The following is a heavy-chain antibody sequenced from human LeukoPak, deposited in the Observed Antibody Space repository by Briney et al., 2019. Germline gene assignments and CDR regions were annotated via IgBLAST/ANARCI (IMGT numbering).Heavy chain of an antibody. CDR3: AISGHYFDY. CDR2: ISGDAGST. Sequence: GGSLRLSCAASGFTFDDYAMHWVRQAPGKGLEWVSLISGDAGSTYYADSVKGRFTISRDNSKNSLYLQMNSLRNEDTALYYCAISGHYFDYWGQGTLVTVSS. V-gene: IGHV3-43*02. J-gene: IGHJ4*02. CDR1: GFTFDDYA.